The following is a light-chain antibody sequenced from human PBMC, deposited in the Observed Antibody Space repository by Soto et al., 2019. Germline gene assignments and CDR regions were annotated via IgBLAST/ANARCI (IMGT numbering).Light chain of an antibody. V-gene: IGLV2-14*01. CDR2: EVS. Sequence: QSVLTQPASVSGSPGQSITISCTGTSSDVGGYNYVSWYQQHPGKAPKLMIYEVSNRPSGVSNRFSGSKSGNTASLTISGLQAEDEADYFCGSLTTTRIWVFGGGTKLTVL. CDR1: SSDVGGYNY. CDR3: GSLTTTRIWV. J-gene: IGLJ3*02.